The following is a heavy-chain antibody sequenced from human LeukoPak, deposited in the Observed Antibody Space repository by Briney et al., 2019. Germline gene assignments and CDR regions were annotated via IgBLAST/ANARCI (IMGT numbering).Heavy chain of an antibody. Sequence: PGGSLRLSCAVSGFTFSSYTMNWVRQAPGRGLEWVSAISGGGERTFYADSVKGRFTISRDNSKNMVYLQMNSLRADDTAIYYCGKDGGQYSSGPEFDPRGQGALVTVSS. CDR3: GKDGGQYSSGPEFDP. V-gene: IGHV3-23*01. CDR2: ISGGGERT. D-gene: IGHD6-19*01. J-gene: IGHJ5*02. CDR1: GFTFSSYT.